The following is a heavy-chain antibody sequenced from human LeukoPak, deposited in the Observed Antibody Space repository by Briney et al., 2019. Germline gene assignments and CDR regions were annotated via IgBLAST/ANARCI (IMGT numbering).Heavy chain of an antibody. CDR2: IYTSGST. D-gene: IGHD2-2*01. J-gene: IGHJ3*02. V-gene: IGHV4-4*07. CDR1: GGSISSYY. Sequence: PSETLSLTCTVSGGSISSYYWSWIRQPAGKGLEWIGRIYTSGSTNYNPSLKSRVTMSVDTSKNQFSLKLSSVTAADTAVYYCARILGYCSSTSCNDAFDIWGQETMVTVSS. CDR3: ARILGYCSSTSCNDAFDI.